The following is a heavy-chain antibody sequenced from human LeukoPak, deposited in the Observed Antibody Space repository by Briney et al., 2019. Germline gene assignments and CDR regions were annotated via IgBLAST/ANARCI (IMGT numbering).Heavy chain of an antibody. CDR3: ARGLSGYTAMGAY. J-gene: IGHJ4*02. CDR2: ISSSGSTI. D-gene: IGHD5-18*01. Sequence: PGGSLRLSCAASGFTFSDYYMSWIRRAPGKGLEWVSHISSSGSTIYYADSVKGRFTISRDNAKNSLYLQMDSLRAEDTAVYYCARGLSGYTAMGAYWGQGTLVTVSS. CDR1: GFTFSDYY. V-gene: IGHV3-11*01.